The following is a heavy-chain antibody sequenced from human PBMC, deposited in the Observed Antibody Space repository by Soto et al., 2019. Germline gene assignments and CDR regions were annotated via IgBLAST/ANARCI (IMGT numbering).Heavy chain of an antibody. Sequence: SETLSLTCNVSGGSISSYYWSWIRQPPGKGLEWIGYIYYSGTTNYNPSLKSRVTISVDTSKNQFSLKLISVTAADTAVYYCARMASGWYPDYWGQGTLLTVS. CDR2: IYYSGTT. J-gene: IGHJ4*02. CDR3: ARMASGWYPDY. V-gene: IGHV4-59*08. CDR1: GGSISSYY. D-gene: IGHD6-19*01.